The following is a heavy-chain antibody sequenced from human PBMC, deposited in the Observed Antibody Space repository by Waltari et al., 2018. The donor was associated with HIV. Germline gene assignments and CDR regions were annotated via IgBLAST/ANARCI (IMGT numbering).Heavy chain of an antibody. J-gene: IGHJ4*02. CDR1: GGTFSSYA. CDR2: STPNLGTA. D-gene: IGHD3-16*02. V-gene: IGHV1-69*13. Sequence: QVQLVQSGAEVKKPGSSVKVSCKASGGTFSSYAISWVRQAPGQGLEWMGGSTPNLGTANEAQRFQGRVTITADEATGTAYMGLSSLRSEDTAVYYCASCDYVWGSYRYYYFDYWGQGTLVTVSS. CDR3: ASCDYVWGSYRYYYFDY.